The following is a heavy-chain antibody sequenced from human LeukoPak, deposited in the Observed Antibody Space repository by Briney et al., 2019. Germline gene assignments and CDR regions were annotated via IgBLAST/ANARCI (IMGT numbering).Heavy chain of an antibody. V-gene: IGHV1-24*01. CDR3: ATGLWSGKYLDV. D-gene: IGHD3-10*01. J-gene: IGHJ6*04. Sequence: ASVKVSCKVSGYTVTKLSMHWVRQSPGKGLEWMGGFDPEDGAKIYAQKFQGRVTMTEDTSTDTAYMELSSLRSEDTAVYYCATGLWSGKYLDVWGKGTTVTMSS. CDR2: FDPEDGAK. CDR1: GYTVTKLS.